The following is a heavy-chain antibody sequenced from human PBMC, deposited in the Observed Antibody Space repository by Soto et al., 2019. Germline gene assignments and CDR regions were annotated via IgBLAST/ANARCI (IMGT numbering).Heavy chain of an antibody. Sequence: SETLSLTCTVSGDSISSYYWSWIRQPPGKGLEWIGQIFDSGTTYTNPSLRSQVAISLDTSKNHFSLTLSSVTAADTAVYYCARGPSGDKVHYWGQGALVTVSS. CDR3: ARGPSGDKVHY. CDR1: GDSISSYY. D-gene: IGHD7-27*01. CDR2: IFDSGTT. J-gene: IGHJ4*02. V-gene: IGHV4-59*08.